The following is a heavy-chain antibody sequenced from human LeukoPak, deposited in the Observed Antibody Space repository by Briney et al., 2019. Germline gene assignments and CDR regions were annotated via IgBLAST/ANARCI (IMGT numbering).Heavy chain of an antibody. D-gene: IGHD3-22*01. Sequence: GGSLRLSCAASGFTFSSYSMNWVRQAPGKGLEWVSSISSSSSYIYYADSVKGRFTISRDSAKNSLYLQMNSLRAEDTAVYYCARLYDGSAYHADHFDYWGQGTLVIVSS. J-gene: IGHJ4*02. CDR2: ISSSSSYI. CDR3: ARLYDGSAYHADHFDY. V-gene: IGHV3-21*01. CDR1: GFTFSSYS.